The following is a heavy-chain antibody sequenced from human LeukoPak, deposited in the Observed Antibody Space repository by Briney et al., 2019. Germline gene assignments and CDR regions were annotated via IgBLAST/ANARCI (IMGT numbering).Heavy chain of an antibody. Sequence: GGSLRLSCAASGSTFSSYGMHWVRQAPGKGLEWVAFIRYDGSNKYYADSVKGRFTISRDNSKNTLYLQMNSLRAEDTAVYYCAKDRTIFGVVNWFDPWGQGTLVTVSS. CDR2: IRYDGSNK. CDR1: GSTFSSYG. V-gene: IGHV3-30*02. D-gene: IGHD3-3*01. J-gene: IGHJ5*02. CDR3: AKDRTIFGVVNWFDP.